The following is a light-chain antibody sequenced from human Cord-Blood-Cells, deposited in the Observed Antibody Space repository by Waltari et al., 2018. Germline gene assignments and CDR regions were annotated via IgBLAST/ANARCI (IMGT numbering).Light chain of an antibody. CDR1: QGISSY. CDR2: AAS. J-gene: IGKJ1*01. Sequence: DIQLTQSPSFLSASVGDRVTITCRASQGISSYLAWYQQKPGKAPKLLIYAASTLQSGVPSRFSGSGSGTEFTLTISRLQPEDFATYYCQQLKTSGFGQGTKVEIK. CDR3: QQLKTSG. V-gene: IGKV1-9*01.